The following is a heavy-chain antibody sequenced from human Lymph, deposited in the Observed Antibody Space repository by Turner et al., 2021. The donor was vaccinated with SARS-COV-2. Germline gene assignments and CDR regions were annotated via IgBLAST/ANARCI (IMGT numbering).Heavy chain of an antibody. CDR2: IKQDGSEK. Sequence: EVQLVESGVCLVQPGGSLRLSCAASGFTFSLYWMSWVRQDPGKGLEWVANIKQDGSEKYYGDSVKGRFTISRDNAKNSLYLQMNSLRAEDTAVYYCARVEMATISFDYWGQGTLVPVSS. V-gene: IGHV3-7*01. J-gene: IGHJ4*02. CDR1: GFTFSLYW. CDR3: ARVEMATISFDY.